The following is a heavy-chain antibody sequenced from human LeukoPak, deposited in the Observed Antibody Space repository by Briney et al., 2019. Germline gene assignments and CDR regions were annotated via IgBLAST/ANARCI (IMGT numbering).Heavy chain of an antibody. Sequence: KPSETLSLTCTVSGGSISSSSYYWGWIRQPPGKGLEWIGSIYYSGSTYYNPSLKSRVTISVDTSKNQFSLKLSSVTAADTAVYYCARALGSYYFDYWGQGTLVTVSS. CDR1: GGSISSSSYY. J-gene: IGHJ4*02. D-gene: IGHD1-26*01. V-gene: IGHV4-39*07. CDR2: IYYSGST. CDR3: ARALGSYYFDY.